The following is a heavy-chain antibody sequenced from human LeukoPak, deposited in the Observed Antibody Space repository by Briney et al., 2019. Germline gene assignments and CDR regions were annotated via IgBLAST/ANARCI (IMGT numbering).Heavy chain of an antibody. D-gene: IGHD3-22*01. V-gene: IGHV3-30*07. CDR1: GLSLSNYP. CDR2: ITYDGAFDGGKT. Sequence: GGSLRLSCEASGLSLSNYPMHWVRQAPGKGLEWITLITYDGAFDGGKTYYEDSVKGRFTISRDNSKNTLYLQMNSLRAEDTAVYYCARDNRLYGYDSSGYPWGSDAFDIWGQGTMVTVSS. J-gene: IGHJ3*02. CDR3: ARDNRLYGYDSSGYPWGSDAFDI.